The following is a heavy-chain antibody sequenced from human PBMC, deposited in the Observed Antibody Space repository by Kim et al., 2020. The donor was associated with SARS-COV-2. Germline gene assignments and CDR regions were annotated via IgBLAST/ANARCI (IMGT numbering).Heavy chain of an antibody. CDR2: ISGTGTAM. J-gene: IGHJ6*02. V-gene: IGHV3-23*01. CDR1: GFGFSNNA. Sequence: GGSLRLSCVASGFGFSNNAMGWVRQAPGKGLEWVSSISGTGTAMYYAGPVRGRFTISRDLGKNTLYLQMNSLRADDTARYYCGKVIGDYSAIDAWGQGTPVTVSS. CDR3: GKVIGDYSAIDA. D-gene: IGHD1-26*01.